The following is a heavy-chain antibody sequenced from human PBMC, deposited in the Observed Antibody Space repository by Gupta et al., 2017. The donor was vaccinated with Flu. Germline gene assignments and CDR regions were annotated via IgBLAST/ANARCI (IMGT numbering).Heavy chain of an antibody. CDR1: GFTFSTYA. J-gene: IGHJ4*02. Sequence: EVQLLESRGALVQPGGSLRVSCAASGFTFSTYAMTWVRQTPGKGLEWGSGISGSGGRTYYADSVRGRFTISRDNSKNTLYLQMNGLRAEDTAVYYGAKLGALYYDSSGDIRDGAHSDYWGQGTLVTVSS. V-gene: IGHV3-23*01. CDR3: AKLGALYYDSSGDIRDGAHSDY. CDR2: ISGSGGRT. D-gene: IGHD3-22*01.